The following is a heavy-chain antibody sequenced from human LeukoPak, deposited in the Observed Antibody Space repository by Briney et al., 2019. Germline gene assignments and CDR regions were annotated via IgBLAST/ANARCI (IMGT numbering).Heavy chain of an antibody. CDR3: ARGLLRDTDY. CDR2: INHSGST. Sequence: SETLSLTCAVYGGSFSGYYWSWIRQPPGKGLEWIGEINHSGSTNYNPSLKSRVTISVDTSKSQFSLKLSSVTAANTAVYYCARGLLRDTDYWGQGTLVTVSS. J-gene: IGHJ4*02. V-gene: IGHV4-34*01. D-gene: IGHD3-3*01. CDR1: GGSFSGYY.